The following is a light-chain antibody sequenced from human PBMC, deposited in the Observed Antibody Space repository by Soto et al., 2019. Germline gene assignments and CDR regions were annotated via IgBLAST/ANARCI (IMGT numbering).Light chain of an antibody. CDR3: LVIFTGVGEV. V-gene: IGLV7-46*01. CDR1: TGAVTSGHW. CDR2: DTD. Sequence: QAVVTQERSLPVSPGGTVTLTCDSSTGAVTSGHWPHWFQQKPGQAPRTLIYDTDNKHPWTPARFSGSLLGGKAALTLSGAQPEDEADYYCLVIFTGVGEVFGTGTKLTVL. J-gene: IGLJ1*01.